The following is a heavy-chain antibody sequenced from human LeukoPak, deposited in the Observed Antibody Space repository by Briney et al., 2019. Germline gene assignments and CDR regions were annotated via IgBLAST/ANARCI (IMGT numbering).Heavy chain of an antibody. J-gene: IGHJ6*02. CDR2: ISDGGGST. D-gene: IGHD6-19*01. Sequence: GGSLRLSCAASGFTFSSYAMSWVRQAPGKGLEWVSAISDGGGSTYYADSVEGRFTISRDNSRNTLYLQMNSLRAEDTAVYYCAKRVSSGWPYHYGMDVWGQGTTVTVSS. CDR1: GFTFSSYA. CDR3: AKRVSSGWPYHYGMDV. V-gene: IGHV3-23*01.